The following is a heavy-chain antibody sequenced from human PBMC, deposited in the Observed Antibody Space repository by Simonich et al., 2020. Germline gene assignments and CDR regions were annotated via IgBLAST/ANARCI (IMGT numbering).Heavy chain of an antibody. J-gene: IGHJ3*02. Sequence: QLQLQESGPGLVKPSETLSLTCTVSGGSISSSSYYWVWIRQPPGKGLEWIGSIYYSGGTYYNPSLKRRGTISVDTSKNQFSLKLSSVTAADTAVYYCARHAGFAFDIWGQGTMVTVSS. CDR3: ARHAGFAFDI. D-gene: IGHD6-13*01. CDR2: IYYSGGT. CDR1: GGSISSSSYY. V-gene: IGHV4-39*01.